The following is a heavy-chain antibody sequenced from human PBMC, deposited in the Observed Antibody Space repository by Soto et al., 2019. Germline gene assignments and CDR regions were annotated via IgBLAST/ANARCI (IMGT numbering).Heavy chain of an antibody. CDR2: IKQDGSEK. Sequence: GGSLRLSCAASGFTFSSYWMSWVRQAPGKGLEWVANIKQDGSEKYYVDSVKGRFTISRDNAKNSLYLQMNSLRAEDTAVYYCARGLVFYCSGGSCYTWFDPWGQGTLVTVSS. D-gene: IGHD2-15*01. CDR3: ARGLVFYCSGGSCYTWFDP. V-gene: IGHV3-7*05. J-gene: IGHJ5*02. CDR1: GFTFSSYW.